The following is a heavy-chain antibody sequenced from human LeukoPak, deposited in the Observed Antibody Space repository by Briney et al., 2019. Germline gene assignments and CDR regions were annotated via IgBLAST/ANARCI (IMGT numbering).Heavy chain of an antibody. D-gene: IGHD2-15*01. Sequence: PSETLSLTCAVYGGSFSGYYWSWIRQPPGKGLEWIGEINHSGSTNYNPSLKSRVTISVDTSKNQFSLKLSSVTAADTAVYYCARITIVGYYYSMDVWGQGTTVTVSS. CDR3: ARITIVGYYYSMDV. CDR1: GGSFSGYY. V-gene: IGHV4-34*01. J-gene: IGHJ6*02. CDR2: INHSGST.